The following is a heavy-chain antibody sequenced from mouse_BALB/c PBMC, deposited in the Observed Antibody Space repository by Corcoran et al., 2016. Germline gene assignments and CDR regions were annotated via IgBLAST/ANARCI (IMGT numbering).Heavy chain of an antibody. J-gene: IGHJ4*01. Sequence: EVQLQQSGPELVKPGASMKISCKASGYSFTGYTMNWVKQSHGKNLERIGLINPYNGGTSYNQKFKGKATLTVDKSSSTAYMELLSLTSEDSAVYYCAIITTAYYAMDYWGQGTSVTVSS. D-gene: IGHD1-2*01. CDR2: INPYNGGT. CDR3: AIITTAYYAMDY. V-gene: IGHV1-18*01. CDR1: GYSFTGYT.